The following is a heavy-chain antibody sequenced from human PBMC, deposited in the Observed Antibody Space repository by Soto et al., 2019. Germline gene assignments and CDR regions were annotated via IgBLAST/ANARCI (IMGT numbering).Heavy chain of an antibody. CDR2: ISYDGSNK. Sequence: QVQLVESGGGVVQPGRSLRLSCAASGFTFSSYAMHWVRQAQGKGLEWVAVISYDGSNKYYADSVKGRFTISRDNSKNTLYLQMNSLRAEDTAVYYCARGSFVGYSYGFGGDVWGQGTTVTVSS. CDR1: GFTFSSYA. V-gene: IGHV3-30-3*01. CDR3: ARGSFVGYSYGFGGDV. D-gene: IGHD5-18*01. J-gene: IGHJ6*02.